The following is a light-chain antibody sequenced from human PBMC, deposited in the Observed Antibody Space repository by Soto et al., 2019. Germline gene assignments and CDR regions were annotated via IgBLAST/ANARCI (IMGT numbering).Light chain of an antibody. CDR2: GAS. Sequence: EIVMTQSPATLSVSPGARATLSCRASQSVGSDLVWYRQKPGQAPRLLIYGASNRATGVPDRFSGSGSGTVFTLTLSSLQSDDFAVYSCQQYLDWPRTFGQGTKVDIK. CDR3: QQYLDWPRT. CDR1: QSVGSD. V-gene: IGKV3-15*01. J-gene: IGKJ1*01.